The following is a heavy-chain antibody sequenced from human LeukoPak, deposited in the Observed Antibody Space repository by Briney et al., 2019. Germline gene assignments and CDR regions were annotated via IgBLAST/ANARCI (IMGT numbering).Heavy chain of an antibody. D-gene: IGHD5-18*01. CDR2: IESDESKT. J-gene: IGHJ4*02. CDR1: GFXFSTYW. V-gene: IGHV3-74*01. Sequence: GGSLRLSCAASGFXFSTYWIHWVRQAPGKGQEWVSRIESDESKTAYADSVKGRFTISRDNAKNTLSLHMNSLRAEDTAVYYCARGGRGYNYGLFDYCGQGTLVTVSS. CDR3: ARGGRGYNYGLFDY.